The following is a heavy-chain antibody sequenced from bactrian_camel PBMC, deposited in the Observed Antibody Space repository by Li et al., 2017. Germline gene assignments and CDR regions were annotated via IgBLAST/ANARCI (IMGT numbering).Heavy chain of an antibody. CDR2: INSDAGTT. CDR1: GFTFSGYW. D-gene: IGHD5*01. CDR3: AIEIAGEVGYSYFAY. V-gene: IGHV3S1*01. Sequence: HVQLVESGGGLVQPGGSLRLSCAASGFTFSGYWMYWVRQAPGKGLEWVSTINSDAGTTYYADSVQGRFTISRDNAKNTVYLQINSLKSEDTALYYCAIEIAGEVGYSYFAYWGQGTQVTVS. J-gene: IGHJ6*01.